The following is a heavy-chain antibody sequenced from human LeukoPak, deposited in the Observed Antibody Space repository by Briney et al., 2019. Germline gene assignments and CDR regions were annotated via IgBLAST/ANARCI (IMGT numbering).Heavy chain of an antibody. CDR1: GFTVSRNY. Sequence: GGSLRLSCAASGFTVSRNYMSWVRQAPGKGLEWVSVIYSGGSTYYADSVKGRFTISRDNSKNTLYLQMNSLRAEDTAVYYCARVYYYDSSGYYYLTGGYFDYWGQGTLVTVSS. CDR2: IYSGGST. CDR3: ARVYYYDSSGYYYLTGGYFDY. J-gene: IGHJ4*02. D-gene: IGHD3-22*01. V-gene: IGHV3-53*01.